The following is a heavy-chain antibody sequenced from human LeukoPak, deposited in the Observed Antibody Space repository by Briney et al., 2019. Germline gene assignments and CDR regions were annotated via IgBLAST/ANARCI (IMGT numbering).Heavy chain of an antibody. CDR2: TYYRSKWYN. Sequence: SQTLSLTCAISADSVSNNSAIWIWIRQSPSRGLQWLGRTYYRSKWYNDYAVSVKSRITLNVDTSKNQFSLQLNSVTPEETAVYYCARSSNLHYFDYWGQGTQVTVSS. J-gene: IGHJ4*02. CDR1: ADSVSNNSAI. CDR3: ARSSNLHYFDY. V-gene: IGHV6-1*01.